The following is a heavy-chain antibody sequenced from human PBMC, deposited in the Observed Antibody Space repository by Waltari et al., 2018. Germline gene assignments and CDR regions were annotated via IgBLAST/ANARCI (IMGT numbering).Heavy chain of an antibody. D-gene: IGHD2-2*01. CDR2: IIPIFGTA. Sequence: QVQLVQSGAEVKKPGSSVKVSCKASGGTFSSYAISWVRPAPGQGLEWMGRIIPIFGTANYAQKFQGRVTITADKSTSTAYMELSSLRSEDTAVYYCARGTYCSSTSCYVQGFDYWGQGTLVTVSS. CDR1: GGTFSSYA. J-gene: IGHJ4*02. CDR3: ARGTYCSSTSCYVQGFDY. V-gene: IGHV1-69*08.